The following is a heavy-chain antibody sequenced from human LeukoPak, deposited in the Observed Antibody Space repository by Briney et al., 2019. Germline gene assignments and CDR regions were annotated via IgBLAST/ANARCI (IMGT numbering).Heavy chain of an antibody. V-gene: IGHV1-3*01. CDR1: QYTFTDYA. D-gene: IGHD6-19*01. Sequence: ASVKVSCKASQYTFTDYAVHWVRQAPGQRLEWMGWIDAGNGKTKYSQSFQGRVTIIRDTSATTAYMELSCLRSEDTAVYYCARDLALIAVASGVDSYYYGMDVWGQGTTVTVSS. J-gene: IGHJ6*02. CDR2: IDAGNGKT. CDR3: ARDLALIAVASGVDSYYYGMDV.